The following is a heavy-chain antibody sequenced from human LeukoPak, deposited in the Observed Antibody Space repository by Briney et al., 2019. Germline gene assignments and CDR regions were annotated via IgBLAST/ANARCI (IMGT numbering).Heavy chain of an antibody. D-gene: IGHD5-12*01. CDR3: ARDLRPAFDI. V-gene: IGHV4-4*07. Sequence: SETLSLTCSVSGASISLYFWSWLRQPAGKGLEWIGRIQTSGSPTYNRSLKSRVTMSVDTSKNQFSLRLSSVTAADTAVYYCARDLRPAFDIWGQGTMVTVSS. CDR1: GASISLYF. J-gene: IGHJ3*02. CDR2: IQTSGSP.